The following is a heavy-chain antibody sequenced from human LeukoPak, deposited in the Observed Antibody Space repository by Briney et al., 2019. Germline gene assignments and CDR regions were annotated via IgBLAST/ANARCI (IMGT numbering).Heavy chain of an antibody. J-gene: IGHJ4*02. CDR1: GGSISSGGYY. D-gene: IGHD3-9*01. Sequence: PSETLSLTCTVSGGSISSGGYYWSWIRQHPGKGLERIGYIYYSGSTYYNPSLKSRVTISVDTSKNQFSLKLSSVTAADTAVYYCARDKDILTGYYKGRYFDYWGQGTLVTVSS. V-gene: IGHV4-31*03. CDR2: IYYSGST. CDR3: ARDKDILTGYYKGRYFDY.